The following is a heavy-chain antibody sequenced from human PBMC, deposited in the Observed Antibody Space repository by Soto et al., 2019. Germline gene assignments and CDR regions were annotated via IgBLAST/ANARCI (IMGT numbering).Heavy chain of an antibody. V-gene: IGHV5-10-1*01. J-gene: IGHJ6*02. CDR1: GYSFTGYW. CDR3: ARRSNYYYYGMDV. CDR2: IDPSDSYT. Sequence: GASLKISCKGSGYSFTGYWIIWVRQMPGKGLEWMGRIDPSDSYTNYSPSFQGHVTISADKSISTAYLQWSSLKASDTAIYYCARRSNYYYYGMDVWGQGTTGTVS.